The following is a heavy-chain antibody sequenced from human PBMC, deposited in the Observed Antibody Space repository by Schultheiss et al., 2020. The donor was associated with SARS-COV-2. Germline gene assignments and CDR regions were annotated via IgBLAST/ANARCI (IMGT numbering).Heavy chain of an antibody. CDR3: AKDMGGSDKMGYYGMDV. CDR1: GFTFSSYD. D-gene: IGHD3-16*01. CDR2: ISWDGGST. V-gene: IGHV3-43D*03. Sequence: GESLKISCAASGFTFSSYDMHWVRQAPGKGLEWVSLISWDGGSTYYADSVKGRFTISRDNSKNSLYLQMNSLRAEDTALYYCAKDMGGSDKMGYYGMDVWGQGTTVTVSS. J-gene: IGHJ6*02.